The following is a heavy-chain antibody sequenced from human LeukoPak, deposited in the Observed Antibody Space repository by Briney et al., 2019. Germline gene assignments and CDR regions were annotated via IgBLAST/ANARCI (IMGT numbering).Heavy chain of an antibody. J-gene: IGHJ6*02. CDR2: ISGSGGST. CDR1: GFTFSSYA. D-gene: IGHD2-15*01. V-gene: IGHV3-23*01. Sequence: GGSLRLSCAAPGFTFSSYAMSWVRQAPGKGLEWVSAISGSGGSTYYADSVKGRFTISRDNSKNTLYLQMNSLRAEDTAVYYCAKFVGRPYYYGMDVWGQETTVTVSS. CDR3: AKFVGRPYYYGMDV.